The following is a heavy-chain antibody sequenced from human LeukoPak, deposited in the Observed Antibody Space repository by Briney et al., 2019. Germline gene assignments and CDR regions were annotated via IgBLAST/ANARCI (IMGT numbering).Heavy chain of an antibody. D-gene: IGHD3-9*01. CDR3: ARARLRYFDWLPYYFDY. Sequence: GASVKVSCKASGYTFTSYGISWVRQAPGQGLEWMGWISAYNGNTNYAQKLQGRVTMTTDTSTSTAYMELRSLRSDDTAVYYCARARLRYFDWLPYYFDYWGQGTLVTVSS. CDR1: GYTFTSYG. V-gene: IGHV1-18*01. J-gene: IGHJ4*02. CDR2: ISAYNGNT.